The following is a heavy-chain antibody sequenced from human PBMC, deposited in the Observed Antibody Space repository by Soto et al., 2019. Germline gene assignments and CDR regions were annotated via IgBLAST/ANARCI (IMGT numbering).Heavy chain of an antibody. CDR1: GYSFTSYW. CDR2: IYPGDSDT. D-gene: IGHD3-10*01. J-gene: IGHJ6*02. CDR3: ARQEYYYGSGSLYYYGMDV. V-gene: IGHV5-51*01. Sequence: GESLKISCKGSGYSFTSYWIGWVRQMPGKGLEWMGIIYPGDSDTRYSPSFQGQVTISADKSISTAYLQWSSLKASDTAMYYCARQEYYYGSGSLYYYGMDVWGQGTTVT.